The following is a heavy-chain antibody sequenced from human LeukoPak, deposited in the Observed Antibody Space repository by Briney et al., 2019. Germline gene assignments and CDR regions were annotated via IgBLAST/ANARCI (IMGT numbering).Heavy chain of an antibody. V-gene: IGHV1-8*02. J-gene: IGHJ4*02. CDR3: ARTPRIAAAGYYFDY. D-gene: IGHD6-13*01. CDR1: GGTFSSYA. CDR2: MNPNSGNS. Sequence: ASVKVSCKASGGTFSSYAISWVRQAPGQGLEWMGWMNPNSGNSGYAQKFQGRVTMTRNTSISTAYMELSSLRSEDTAVYYCARTPRIAAAGYYFDYWGQGTLVTVSS.